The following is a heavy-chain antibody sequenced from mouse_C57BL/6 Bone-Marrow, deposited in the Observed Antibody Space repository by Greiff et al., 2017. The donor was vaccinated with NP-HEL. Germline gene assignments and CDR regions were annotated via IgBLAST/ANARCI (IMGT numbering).Heavy chain of an antibody. D-gene: IGHD1-1*01. CDR3: ARGVTVVATSRFAY. V-gene: IGHV1-9*01. CDR2: ILPGSGST. J-gene: IGHJ3*01. CDR1: GYTFTGYW. Sequence: QVQLQQSGAELMKPGASVKLSCKATGYTFTGYWIEWVTQRPGHGLEWIGEILPGSGSTNYNEKFKGKATFTADTSSNTAYMQLSSLTTEDSAIYYCARGVTVVATSRFAYWGQGTLVTVSA.